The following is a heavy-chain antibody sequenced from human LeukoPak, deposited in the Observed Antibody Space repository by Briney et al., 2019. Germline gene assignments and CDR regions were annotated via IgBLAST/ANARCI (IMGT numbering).Heavy chain of an antibody. CDR3: ARDWGGGTHDY. Sequence: GGSLRLPCAASGFTFSGYWMHWVRQAPGKGLVWVSRTNRDDSDTSYADSVKGRFTISRDKAKSTLYLQMNSLRVEGTAVYYCARDWGGGTHDYWGQGTLVTVSS. CDR2: TNRDDSDT. D-gene: IGHD3-10*01. J-gene: IGHJ4*02. CDR1: GFTFSGYW. V-gene: IGHV3-74*01.